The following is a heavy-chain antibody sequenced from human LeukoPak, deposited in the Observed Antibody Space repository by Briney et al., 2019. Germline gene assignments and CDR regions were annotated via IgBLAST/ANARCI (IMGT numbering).Heavy chain of an antibody. CDR2: ISGSGEST. CDR3: AKDMMIVTRGAFDL. Sequence: GGSLRLSCAASGFRLSSFAMSWFRQAPGKGLEWVSAISGSGESTYYGDPVKGRFTISRDNSKNTLYLQMNSLRAEDTAVYYCAKDMMIVTRGAFDLWGQGTMVTVSS. CDR1: GFRLSSFA. J-gene: IGHJ3*01. V-gene: IGHV3-23*01. D-gene: IGHD3-22*01.